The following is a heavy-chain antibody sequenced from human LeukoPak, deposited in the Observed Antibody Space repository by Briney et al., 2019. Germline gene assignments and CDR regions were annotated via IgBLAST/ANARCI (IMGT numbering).Heavy chain of an antibody. J-gene: IGHJ4*02. D-gene: IGHD4-17*01. CDR2: IYSGGST. CDR1: GFTVSSNY. CDR3: AREAVTRNYFDY. Sequence: GGSLRLSCAASGFTVSSNYMNWVRQAPGKGLEWVSVIYSGGSTYYADSVKGRFTISRDNSKNTLFLQMNSMRAEDTAVYYCAREAVTRNYFDYWGQGTLVTVSS. V-gene: IGHV3-53*01.